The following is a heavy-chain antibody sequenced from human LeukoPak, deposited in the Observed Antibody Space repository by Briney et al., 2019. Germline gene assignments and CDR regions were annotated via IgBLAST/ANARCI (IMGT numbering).Heavy chain of an antibody. CDR2: IYYSGST. J-gene: IGHJ4*02. V-gene: IGHV4-39*07. D-gene: IGHD6-19*01. CDR1: GGSISSSSYY. Sequence: PSETLSLTCTVSGGSISSSSYYWGWIRQPPGKGLEWIGSIYYSGSTYYNPSLKSRVTISVDTSKNQFSLKLSSVTAADTAVYYCARSLAVAVSSDYWGQGTLVTVSS. CDR3: ARSLAVAVSSDY.